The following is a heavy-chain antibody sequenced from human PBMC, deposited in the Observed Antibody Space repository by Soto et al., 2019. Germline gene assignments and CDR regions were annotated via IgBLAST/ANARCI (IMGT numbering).Heavy chain of an antibody. CDR3: AKTGITGTFDAFDI. Sequence: PGGSLRLSCAASGFNFSNYAMTWVRQAPGRGLEWVSAISATGGSTYYADSVQGRFTISRDNSKNTLFLQMNSLRAEDTAVYYCAKTGITGTFDAFDIWGQGTMVTVSS. D-gene: IGHD1-20*01. J-gene: IGHJ3*02. V-gene: IGHV3-23*01. CDR2: ISATGGST. CDR1: GFNFSNYA.